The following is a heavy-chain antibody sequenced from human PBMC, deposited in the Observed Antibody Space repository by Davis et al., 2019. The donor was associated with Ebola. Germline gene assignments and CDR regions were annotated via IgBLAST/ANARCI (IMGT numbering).Heavy chain of an antibody. D-gene: IGHD3-22*01. Sequence: MPSETLSLTCTVSGDSISSSSYYWGWIRQPPGKGLEWIGSIYYSGSTYYNPSLKIRVTISVDTSKNQFSLKLSSVTAADTAVYYCARHYRTTYYYDSSGYYTGGYYFDYWGQGTLVTVSS. V-gene: IGHV4-39*01. CDR3: ARHYRTTYYYDSSGYYTGGYYFDY. CDR1: GDSISSSSYY. CDR2: IYYSGST. J-gene: IGHJ4*02.